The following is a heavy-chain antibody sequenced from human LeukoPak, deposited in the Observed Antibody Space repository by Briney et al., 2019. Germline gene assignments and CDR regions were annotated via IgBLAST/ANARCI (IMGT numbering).Heavy chain of an antibody. CDR3: ARIGAYCSSTSCRDGP. V-gene: IGHV3-11*01. CDR1: GFTFSDYY. CDR2: ISSSGSTI. Sequence: GGSLRLSCAASGFTFSDYYMSWIRQAPGKWLEWVSYISSSGSTIYYADSVKGRFTISRDNAKNSLYLQMNSLRAEDTAVYYCARIGAYCSSTSCRDGPWGQGTLVTVSS. J-gene: IGHJ5*02. D-gene: IGHD2-2*01.